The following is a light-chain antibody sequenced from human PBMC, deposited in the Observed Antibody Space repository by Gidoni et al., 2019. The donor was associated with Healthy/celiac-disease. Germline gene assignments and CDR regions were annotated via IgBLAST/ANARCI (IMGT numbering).Light chain of an antibody. CDR3: QQRWT. J-gene: IGKJ2*02. Sequence: EIVLTQSPATLSLSPGERATLSCRASQSVSSYLAWYQQKPGQAPRLLIYDASNRATGIPARFSGSGSGTDFTLTISSLEPEDFAVYYCQQRWTFXQXTKLEIK. CDR2: DAS. V-gene: IGKV3-11*01. CDR1: QSVSSY.